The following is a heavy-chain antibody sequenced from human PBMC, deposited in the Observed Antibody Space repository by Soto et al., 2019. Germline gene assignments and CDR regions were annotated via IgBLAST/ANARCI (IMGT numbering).Heavy chain of an antibody. CDR1: GLTFINYA. J-gene: IGHJ5*02. CDR3: VGQLYSSGWAAVSP. CDR2: IRYDGGHE. V-gene: IGHV3-30*02. Sequence: PGGSLRLSCAASGLTFINYAMHWVRQAPGKGLEWVAVIRYDGGHENYADSVKGRFTISRDNSKNILYLQMNSLRAEDKALYYCVGQLYSSGWAAVSPWGQGTLVTVSS. D-gene: IGHD6-19*01.